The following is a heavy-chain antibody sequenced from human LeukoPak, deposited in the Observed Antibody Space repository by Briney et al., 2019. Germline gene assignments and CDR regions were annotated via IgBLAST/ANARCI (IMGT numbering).Heavy chain of an antibody. V-gene: IGHV3-30*03. Sequence: GRSLRLSCAASGFTFSSYGMHWVRQAPGKGLEWVAVISYDGSNKYYADSVKGRFTISRDNSKNTLYLQMNSLRAEDTAVYYCASVNLGWFGDSYYFDYWGQGTLVTVSS. CDR2: ISYDGSNK. J-gene: IGHJ4*02. D-gene: IGHD3-10*01. CDR1: GFTFSSYG. CDR3: ASVNLGWFGDSYYFDY.